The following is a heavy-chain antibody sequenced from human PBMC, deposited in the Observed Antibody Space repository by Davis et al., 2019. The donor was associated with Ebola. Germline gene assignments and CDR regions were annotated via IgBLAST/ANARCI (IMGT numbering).Heavy chain of an antibody. CDR3: TRDGAAYNFDH. D-gene: IGHD5-24*01. J-gene: IGHJ4*02. CDR1: GNTFTSDF. CDR2: VTPSGTGT. Sequence: ASVTVSCKASGNTFTSDFMHWVRQAPGQGLEWMGRVTPSGTGTIHARKFQGRLTLTSDTSTTTVYMVLNSLRPEDTAVYYCTRDGAAYNFDHWAQGTLVTVSS. V-gene: IGHV1-46*01.